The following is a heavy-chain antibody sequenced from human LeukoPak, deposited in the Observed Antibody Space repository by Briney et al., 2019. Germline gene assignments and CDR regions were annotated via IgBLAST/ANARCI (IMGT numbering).Heavy chain of an antibody. V-gene: IGHV3-23*01. CDR2: ISGGGGNT. CDR3: AKFEGALLGNYYMDV. CDR1: GFPFSSFA. J-gene: IGHJ6*03. Sequence: PGGSLRLSCAASGFPFSSFAMGWVRQAPGKGLEWVSTISGGGGNTYFADSVKGRFTISRDNSKNTLFLQMVSLRAEDTAVYYCAKFEGALLGNYYMDVWGKGTTVTVSS.